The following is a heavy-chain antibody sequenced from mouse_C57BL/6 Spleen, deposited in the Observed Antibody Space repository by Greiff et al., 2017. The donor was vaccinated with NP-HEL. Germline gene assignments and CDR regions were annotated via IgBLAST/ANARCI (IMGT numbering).Heavy chain of an antibody. Sequence: EVKLQESGPGLVKPSQSLSLTCSVTGYSITSGYYWNWIRQFPGNKLEWMGYISYDGSNNYNPSLKNRISITRDTSKNQFFLKLNSVTTEDTATYYCAREEGLYSNYIDYWGQGTTLTVSS. CDR3: AREEGLYSNYIDY. V-gene: IGHV3-6*01. CDR2: ISYDGSN. J-gene: IGHJ2*01. CDR1: GYSITSGYY. D-gene: IGHD2-5*01.